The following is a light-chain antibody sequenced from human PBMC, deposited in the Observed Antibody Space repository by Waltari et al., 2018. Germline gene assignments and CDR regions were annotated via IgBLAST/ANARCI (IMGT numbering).Light chain of an antibody. CDR1: NSDIVGYNF. CDR2: DVT. J-gene: IGLJ2*01. V-gene: IGLV2-14*03. Sequence: QSALTQPASVSGSPGQSITISCTGSNSDIVGYNFVAWHQQHPGKVPKLMIYDVTNRPSGVSNRFSGSKSGNTASLTISGLQAEDEADYYCSSYANSNTLLFGGGTKLAVL. CDR3: SSYANSNTLL.